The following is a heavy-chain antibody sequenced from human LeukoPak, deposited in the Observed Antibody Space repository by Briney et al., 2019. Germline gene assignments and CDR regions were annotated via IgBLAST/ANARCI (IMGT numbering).Heavy chain of an antibody. D-gene: IGHD2-21*02. V-gene: IGHV4-34*01. CDR1: GGSFSGYY. CDR3: ARGGVTLTY. J-gene: IGHJ4*02. CDR2: INHSGST. Sequence: SETLSLTCAVYGGSFSGYYWSWIRQPPGKGLEWIGEINHSGSTNYNPSLKSRVTISVDTSKNQFSLKLSSVTAADTAVYYCARGGVTLTYWCQGTLVTVSS.